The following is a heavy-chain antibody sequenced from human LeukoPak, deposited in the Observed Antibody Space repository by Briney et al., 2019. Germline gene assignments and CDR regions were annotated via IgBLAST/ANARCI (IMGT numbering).Heavy chain of an antibody. J-gene: IGHJ4*02. CDR1: GFTFSAYA. CDR2: ISSNGGSS. CDR3: VKITSVTGGDC. V-gene: IGHV3-64D*09. D-gene: IGHD7-27*01. Sequence: PGGCLRLSCSASGFTFSAYAIYGVGQAAGREREYVSGISSNGGSSFYADSVKGRFTISRDNSKNTLYLQMSSLRAEDTAVYYCVKITSVTGGDCWGQGTRLTVSS.